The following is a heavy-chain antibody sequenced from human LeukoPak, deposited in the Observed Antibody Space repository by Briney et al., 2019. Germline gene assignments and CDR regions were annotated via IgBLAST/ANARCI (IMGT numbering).Heavy chain of an antibody. CDR3: ARLREIPVFGVVTKSTSYFDY. D-gene: IGHD3-3*01. V-gene: IGHV3-7*01. Sequence: PGGSLRLSCVASGFTFSSYWMSWVRQAPGKGLEWVANIKQDRSEKYYVDSVKGRFTISRDNAKNSLYLQMNSLRAEDTAVYYCARLREIPVFGVVTKSTSYFDYWGQGTLVTVSS. CDR2: IKQDRSEK. CDR1: GFTFSSYW. J-gene: IGHJ4*02.